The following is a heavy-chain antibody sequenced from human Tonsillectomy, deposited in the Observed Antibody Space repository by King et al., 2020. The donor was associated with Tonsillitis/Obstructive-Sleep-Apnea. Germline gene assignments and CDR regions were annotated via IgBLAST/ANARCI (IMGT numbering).Heavy chain of an antibody. D-gene: IGHD3-16*02. CDR1: GFTFSIYA. Sequence: QVQLVESGGGVVQPGRSLRLSCAASGFTFSIYALHWVRRAPGRGLEWGGVISYDGSNKYYADSVKGRFTISRDNSKNTLYLQMNSLRAEDTAVYYCARDPITFGGVIAPTFDYWGQGTLVTVSS. CDR3: ARDPITFGGVIAPTFDY. V-gene: IGHV3-30*01. J-gene: IGHJ4*02. CDR2: ISYDGSNK.